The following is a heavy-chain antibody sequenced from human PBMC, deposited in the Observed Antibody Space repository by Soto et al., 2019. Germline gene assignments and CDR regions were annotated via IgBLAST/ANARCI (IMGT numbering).Heavy chain of an antibody. CDR3: ARRRWSGDPLGCVDH. D-gene: IGHD7-27*01. J-gene: IGHJ4*02. V-gene: IGHV2-5*02. CDR2: IYWDDDK. Sequence: QITLKESGPTLVKPTQTLTLTCTFSGFSLSTRRVGVGWIRQPPGKALEWLGIIYWDDDKCYTPSLQHSVTTTKDTSKNQVVLTMTNIDPADTGTYYCARRRWSGDPLGCVDHWGQGTAVTVSS. CDR1: GFSLSTRRVG.